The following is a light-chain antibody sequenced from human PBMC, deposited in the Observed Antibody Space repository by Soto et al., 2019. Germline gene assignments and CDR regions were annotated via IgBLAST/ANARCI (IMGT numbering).Light chain of an antibody. J-gene: IGLJ3*02. CDR1: SSDVGSYNR. CDR2: DVS. V-gene: IGLV2-18*01. Sequence: QSVLTQPPSVSGSPGQSVTISCTGTSSDVGSYNRVSWYQQPPGTAPKLMIYDVSNRPSGVPDRFSGSKSGNTASLTISGLQAEDEADYYCSLYTTNSTRWVFGGGTKLTVL. CDR3: SLYTTNSTRWV.